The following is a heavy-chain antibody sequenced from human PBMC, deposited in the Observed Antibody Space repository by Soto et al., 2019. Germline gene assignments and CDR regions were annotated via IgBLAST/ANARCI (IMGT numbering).Heavy chain of an antibody. V-gene: IGHV3-33*01. CDR3: ARDLGSTNYYFDH. Sequence: QVQLVESGGGVVQPGTSLRLSCITSGFTFNDFGFHWVRQAPGKGLEWVAVIWYDGSKELYADFVQGRFTISRDESKNTVFLHMNNLRAEDTAVYYCARDLGSTNYYFDHWGQGTLLFVSS. D-gene: IGHD1-1*01. CDR2: IWYDGSKE. J-gene: IGHJ4*02. CDR1: GFTFNDFG.